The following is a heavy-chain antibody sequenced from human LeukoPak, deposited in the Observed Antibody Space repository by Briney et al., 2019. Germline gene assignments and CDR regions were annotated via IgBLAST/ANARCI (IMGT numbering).Heavy chain of an antibody. J-gene: IGHJ1*01. CDR2: IHSDGRT. CDR3: AGSSPVPDF. V-gene: IGHV4-59*01. CDR1: GGSIINSY. Sequence: PSETLSLTCTVSGGSIINSYWSWIRQPPGEGLEFIGYIHSDGRTHYNPSLQSQVTMSVDTSKNQFSLKLSSVTAADTAVYHCAGSSPVPDFWGQGILVIVSS. D-gene: IGHD3-3*01.